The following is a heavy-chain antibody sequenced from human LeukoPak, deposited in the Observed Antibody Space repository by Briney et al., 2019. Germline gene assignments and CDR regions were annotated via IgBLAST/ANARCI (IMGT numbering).Heavy chain of an antibody. CDR3: AREPPGY. J-gene: IGHJ4*02. CDR1: GGSVTSGNYY. V-gene: IGHV4-61*02. Sequence: SETLSLTCTVSGGSVTSGNYYWNWIRQPAGKGLEWIGRIHTNGGANYNPSLKSRVTISIDASKNQFSLKLSSVTAADTAVYYCAREPPGYWGQGILVTVSS. CDR2: IHTNGGA.